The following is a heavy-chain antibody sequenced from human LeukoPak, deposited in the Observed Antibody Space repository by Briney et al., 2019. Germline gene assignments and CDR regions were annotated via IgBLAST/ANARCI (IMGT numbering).Heavy chain of an antibody. CDR2: IYGSGFT. V-gene: IGHV4-59*01. CDR1: GGSFNKYY. Sequence: TSETLSLTCNVSGGSFNKYYWSWVRQPPGKRLEWIGYIYGSGFTNYSPSLKSRLTISADTSNNQFSLKLSSVTAADTAVYYCGRAAGTKSYGLRGTIDYWGQGALVTVS. J-gene: IGHJ4*02. D-gene: IGHD5/OR15-5a*01. CDR3: GRAAGTKSYGLRGTIDY.